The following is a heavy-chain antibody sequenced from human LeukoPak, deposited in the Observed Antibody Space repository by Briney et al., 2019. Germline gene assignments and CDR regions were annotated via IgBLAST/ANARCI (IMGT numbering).Heavy chain of an antibody. CDR2: INSDGSWT. D-gene: IGHD1-26*01. CDR3: ARDRGVDY. CDR1: GNYW. Sequence: GGSLRLSCAASGNYWMHWVRQAPGKGLVWVSHINSDGSWTSYADSVKGRFTISKDNAKNTLYLQMNSLRADDTAVYYCARDRGVDYWGQGTLVTVSS. J-gene: IGHJ4*02. V-gene: IGHV3-74*01.